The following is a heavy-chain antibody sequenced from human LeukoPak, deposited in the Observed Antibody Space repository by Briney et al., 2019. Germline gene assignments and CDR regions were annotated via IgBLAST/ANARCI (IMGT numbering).Heavy chain of an antibody. Sequence: GGSLRLSCAASGFTFSDYYMTWIRQAPGKGLEWISYISSSGSTIYYADSVKGRFAISRDNAKNSLYLQMNSLRAEDTAVYYCARSRSGYYEDYWGQGTLVTVSS. CDR1: GFTFSDYY. J-gene: IGHJ4*02. V-gene: IGHV3-11*04. CDR3: ARSRSGYYEDY. CDR2: ISSSGSTI. D-gene: IGHD3-22*01.